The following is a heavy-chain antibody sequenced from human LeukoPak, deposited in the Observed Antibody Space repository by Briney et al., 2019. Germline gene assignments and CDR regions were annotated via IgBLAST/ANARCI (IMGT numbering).Heavy chain of an antibody. CDR2: INHSGST. J-gene: IGHJ4*02. CDR1: GGSFSGYY. D-gene: IGHD6-13*01. Sequence: SETLSLTCAVYGGSFSGYYWSWIRQPPGKGLEWIGEINHSGSTNYNPSLKSRVTISVDTSKNQFSLKLSSVTAADTAVYYCARGNLYSGTFDYWGQGTLVTVSS. V-gene: IGHV4-34*01. CDR3: ARGNLYSGTFDY.